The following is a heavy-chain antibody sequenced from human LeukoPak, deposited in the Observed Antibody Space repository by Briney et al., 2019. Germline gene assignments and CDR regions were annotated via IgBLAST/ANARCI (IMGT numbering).Heavy chain of an antibody. V-gene: IGHV4-39*07. D-gene: IGHD6-19*01. CDR3: ARDLGDAYSSGWYDY. Sequence: SETLSLTCTVSGGSISSSSYYWGWIRQPPGKGLEWIGSIYYSGSTHYNPSLKSRVTMSVDTSKNQCSLRLRSVTAADTAVYYCARDLGDAYSSGWYDYWGQGTLVTVSS. CDR1: GGSISSSSYY. CDR2: IYYSGST. J-gene: IGHJ4*02.